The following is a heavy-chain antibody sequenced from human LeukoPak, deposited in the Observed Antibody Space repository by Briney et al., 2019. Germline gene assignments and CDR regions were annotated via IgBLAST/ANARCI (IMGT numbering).Heavy chain of an antibody. CDR1: GFTFSSYG. CDR3: ARDLMGYSSSWTGMANDY. CDR2: IKQDGSEK. Sequence: GGSLRLSCAASGFTFSSYGMHWVRQAPGKGLEWVANIKQDGSEKYYVDSVKGRFTISRDNAKNSLYLQMNSLRAEDTAVYYCARDLMGYSSSWTGMANDYWGQGTLVTVSS. V-gene: IGHV3-7*01. D-gene: IGHD6-13*01. J-gene: IGHJ4*02.